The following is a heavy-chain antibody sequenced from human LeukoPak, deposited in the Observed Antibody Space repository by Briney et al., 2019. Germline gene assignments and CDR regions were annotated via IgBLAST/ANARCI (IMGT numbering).Heavy chain of an antibody. CDR1: GFTFSSYG. D-gene: IGHD2-15*01. V-gene: IGHV3-33*01. CDR2: IWYDGSNK. Sequence: SGGSLRLSCAASGFTFSSYGMHWVRQAPGKGLEWVAVIWYDGSNKYYADSVKGRFTISRDNSKNTLYLQMNSLRAEDTAVYYRARDRRIFGSGWFDPWGQGTLVTVSS. J-gene: IGHJ5*02. CDR3: ARDRRIFGSGWFDP.